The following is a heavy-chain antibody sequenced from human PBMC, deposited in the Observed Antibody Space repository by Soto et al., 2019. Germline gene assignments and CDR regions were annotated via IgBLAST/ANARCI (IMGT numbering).Heavy chain of an antibody. D-gene: IGHD5-18*01. CDR3: AKVWGSYGYYFDY. CDR2: ISGSGGST. CDR1: GFTFSSYA. J-gene: IGHJ4*02. V-gene: IGHV3-23*01. Sequence: VGSLRLSCAASGFTFSSYAMSWVRQAPGKGLEWVSAISGSGGSTYYADSVKGRFTISRDNSKNTLYLQMNSLRAEDTAVYYCAKVWGSYGYYFDYWGQGTLVTVSS.